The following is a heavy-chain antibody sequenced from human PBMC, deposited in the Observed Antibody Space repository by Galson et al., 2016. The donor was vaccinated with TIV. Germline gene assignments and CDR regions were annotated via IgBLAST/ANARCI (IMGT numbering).Heavy chain of an antibody. CDR2: ISYDGSNK. J-gene: IGHJ4*02. D-gene: IGHD6-13*01. V-gene: IGHV3-30-3*01. Sequence: SLRLSCAASGFPVSGYAIHWVRQAPGKGLEWPAVISYDGSNKYYADSVKGRFTISRNNSKSTLYLQMNRLRTEDTAVYYCARDKATGTAIDYWGQGTLLIVSS. CDR1: GFPVSGYA. CDR3: ARDKATGTAIDY.